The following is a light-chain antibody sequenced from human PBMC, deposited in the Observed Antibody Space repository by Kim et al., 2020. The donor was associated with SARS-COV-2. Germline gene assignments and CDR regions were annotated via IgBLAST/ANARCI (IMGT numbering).Light chain of an antibody. CDR1: QGIRND. Sequence: ASVGDRVTITCRASQGIRNDLGWYQQKLGKAPKLLIYGASRLQSGVPSRFSGSGSGTDFTLTISSLQPEDFATYYCLQDYNYPRTFGQGTKVDIK. CDR2: GAS. V-gene: IGKV1-6*01. CDR3: LQDYNYPRT. J-gene: IGKJ1*01.